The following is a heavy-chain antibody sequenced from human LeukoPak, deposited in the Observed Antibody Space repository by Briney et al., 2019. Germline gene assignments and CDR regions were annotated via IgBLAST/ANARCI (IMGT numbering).Heavy chain of an antibody. J-gene: IGHJ4*02. D-gene: IGHD4-23*01. Sequence: GGSLRLSCAASGVTFSSYWMNWVRQAPGKGLVWVSRIASDGSSTTYADSVKGRFSISRDNAKNTLYLQMNSLRVEDTAVYYCARGRPHGNDYWGQGTLVTVSS. CDR3: ARGRPHGNDY. CDR2: IASDGSST. CDR1: GVTFSSYW. V-gene: IGHV3-74*01.